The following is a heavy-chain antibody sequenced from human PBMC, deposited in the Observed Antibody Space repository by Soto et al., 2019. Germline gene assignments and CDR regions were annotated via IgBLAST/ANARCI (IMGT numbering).Heavy chain of an antibody. J-gene: IGHJ4*02. CDR1: GFTVNNYA. Sequence: EVQLLDSGGGLVQPGGSLRLSCAASGFTVNNYAMTWVRQAPGKGLEWVSAISGGGDTTSYADSVKGGFTVSRDGSKNTLYLQRSSLRAEDTALYYCAKGRGGSGSLTPRVDFWGQGTLVTVSS. V-gene: IGHV3-23*01. CDR3: AKGRGGSGSLTPRVDF. D-gene: IGHD3-10*01. CDR2: ISGGGDTT.